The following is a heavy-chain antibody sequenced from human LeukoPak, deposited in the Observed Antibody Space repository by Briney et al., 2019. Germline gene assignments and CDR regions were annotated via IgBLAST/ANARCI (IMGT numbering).Heavy chain of an antibody. Sequence: WASVKVSCKASGYTFTSYDINWVRQAPGQGLEWMGVISPSGGRTTYAQKFQGRVTMTRDTSTSTVYMELSSLRSDDTAVYYCARVNSYGYYYYYGMDVWGQGTTVTVSS. D-gene: IGHD5-18*01. CDR2: ISPSGGRT. V-gene: IGHV1-46*01. CDR1: GYTFTSYD. CDR3: ARVNSYGYYYYYGMDV. J-gene: IGHJ6*02.